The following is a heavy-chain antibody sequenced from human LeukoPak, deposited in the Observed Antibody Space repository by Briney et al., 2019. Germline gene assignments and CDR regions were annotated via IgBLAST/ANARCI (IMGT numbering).Heavy chain of an antibody. CDR2: INPNSGDT. D-gene: IGHD5-18*01. V-gene: IGHV1-2*02. CDR1: GYTLTDRY. Sequence: ASVKVSCKASGYTLTDRYMHWVRQAPGQGLEWMGWINPNSGDTNYAQRFQGRVTLTRDTSISTAYMELTRLRSGDTAVYYCARYGDTAPFDYWGQGTLVTVSS. J-gene: IGHJ4*02. CDR3: ARYGDTAPFDY.